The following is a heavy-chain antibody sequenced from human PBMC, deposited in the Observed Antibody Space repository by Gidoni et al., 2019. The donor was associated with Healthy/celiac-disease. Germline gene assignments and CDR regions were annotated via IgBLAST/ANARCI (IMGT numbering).Heavy chain of an antibody. CDR2: ISYSGST. J-gene: IGHJ4*02. CDR1: SGSISSSSSY. CDR3: ARVYPQWLVLDY. Sequence: QLQLQESGPGLVKPSETLSLTCTVSSGSISSSSSYWGWIRQPPGKGLEWIGSISYSGSTYYDPSLKSLVTISVDTSKNQFSLKLSSVTAADTAVYYCARVYPQWLVLDYWGQGTLVTVSS. D-gene: IGHD6-19*01. V-gene: IGHV4-39*01.